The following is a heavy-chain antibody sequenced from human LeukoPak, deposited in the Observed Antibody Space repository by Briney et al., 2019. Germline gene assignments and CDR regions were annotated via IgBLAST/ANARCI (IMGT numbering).Heavy chain of an antibody. J-gene: IGHJ4*02. CDR1: GFTFRNAW. CDR3: ARGRFSGPDDY. D-gene: IGHD6-19*01. V-gene: IGHV3-53*01. Sequence: GGSLRLSCAASGFTFRNAWMTWVRQAPGKGLEWVSVIYSGGATYYADSVRGRFTISRDNSKNMVSLQMTSLGAEDTAVYYCARGRFSGPDDYWGQGTLVTVSS. CDR2: IYSGGAT.